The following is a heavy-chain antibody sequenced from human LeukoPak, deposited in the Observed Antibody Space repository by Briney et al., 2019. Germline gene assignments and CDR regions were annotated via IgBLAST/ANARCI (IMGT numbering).Heavy chain of an antibody. CDR1: GFTFSSYA. Sequence: PGGSLRLSCAASGFTFSSYAMHWVRQAPGKGLEWVAVMSYNGISEYYADSVKGRFTISRDNPKNTLYLQMNSLRAEDTAVYYCASPISHDYNNPRGFDYWGQGTLVTVSS. CDR2: MSYNGISE. J-gene: IGHJ4*02. V-gene: IGHV3-30-3*01. CDR3: ASPISHDYNNPRGFDY. D-gene: IGHD4-11*01.